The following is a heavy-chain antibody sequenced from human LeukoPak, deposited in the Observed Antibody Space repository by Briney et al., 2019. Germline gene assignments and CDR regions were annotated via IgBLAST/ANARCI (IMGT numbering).Heavy chain of an antibody. J-gene: IGHJ4*02. CDR2: THYTGSA. V-gene: IGHV4-59*01. CDR1: GGSIRPYY. D-gene: IGHD5-18*01. CDR3: ARGDGEYNYGYYFDS. Sequence: SETLSLTCTVSGGSIRPYYWGWIRQPPGKGLEFVGFTHYTGSANYNPSLKSRVSISLDTSKNKFSLNLSSVTDADTAMYYCARGDGEYNYGYYFDSWGQGSLVTVSS.